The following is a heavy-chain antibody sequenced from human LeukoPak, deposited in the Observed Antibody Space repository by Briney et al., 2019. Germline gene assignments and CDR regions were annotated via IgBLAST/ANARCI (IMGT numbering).Heavy chain of an antibody. CDR2: INPNSGGT. CDR1: GYTFTGYY. D-gene: IGHD3-22*01. V-gene: IGHV1-2*02. Sequence: ASVKVSCKASGYTFTGYYMHWVRQAPGQGLEWMGWINPNSGGTNYAQKFQGRVTMTRDMSTSTVYMELSSLRSEDTAVYYCARTYYDSSGPNYYMDVWGKGTTVTVSS. J-gene: IGHJ6*03. CDR3: ARTYYDSSGPNYYMDV.